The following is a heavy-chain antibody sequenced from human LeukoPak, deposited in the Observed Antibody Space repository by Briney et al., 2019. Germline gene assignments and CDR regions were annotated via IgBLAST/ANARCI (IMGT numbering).Heavy chain of an antibody. J-gene: IGHJ4*02. CDR2: IYYSGST. V-gene: IGHV4-39*07. CDR1: GGSLSSPTYY. CDR3: ARDRQDYGGNRFDY. D-gene: IGHD4-23*01. Sequence: SETLSLTCSVSGGSLSSPTYYWGWIRQPPGKGLEWIGSIYYSGSTYYSTSLKSRVTISVDTSKNQSSLKLSSVTAADTAVYYCARDRQDYGGNRFDYWGQGTLVTVSS.